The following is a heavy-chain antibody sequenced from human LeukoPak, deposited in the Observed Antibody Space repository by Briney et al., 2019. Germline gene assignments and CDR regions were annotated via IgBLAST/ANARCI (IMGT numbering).Heavy chain of an antibody. J-gene: IGHJ4*02. V-gene: IGHV4-31*03. CDR3: ARDRSGTSHFDY. Sequence: SETLSLTCTVSGGSISSDTYFWSWIRQLPGKGLEWIGYVSYSGTTYYNPSLKSRVSLSVDTSKNQFSLKLTSVTAADTAVYYCARDRSGTSHFDYWGQGTLVTVSS. CDR2: VSYSGTT. CDR1: GGSISSDTYF. D-gene: IGHD1-26*01.